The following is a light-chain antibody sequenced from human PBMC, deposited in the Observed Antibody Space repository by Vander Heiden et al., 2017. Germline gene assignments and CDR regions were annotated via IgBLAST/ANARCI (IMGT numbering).Light chain of an antibody. V-gene: IGKV4-1*01. Sequence: DIVMTQSPDSLAVSLGERATLHRKPSQSVLYSSNNKNHLAWYQPKPGQPPKLLIFWASTRRSGVPDRFSGSGSGTDFTLTISRLQAEDVAVYYCQQYYSTPFTFGPGTKVDIK. CDR3: QQYYSTPFT. CDR2: WAS. J-gene: IGKJ3*01. CDR1: QSVLYSSNNKNH.